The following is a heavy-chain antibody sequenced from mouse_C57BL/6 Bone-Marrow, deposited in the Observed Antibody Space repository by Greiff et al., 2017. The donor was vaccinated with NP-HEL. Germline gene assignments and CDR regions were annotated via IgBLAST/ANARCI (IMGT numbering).Heavy chain of an antibody. CDR1: GFTFSDYG. Sequence: EVQGVESGGGLVQPGGSLKLSCAASGFTFSDYGMAWVRQAPRKGPEWVAFISNLAYSIYYADTVTGRFTISRENAKNTLYLEMSSLRSEDTAMYYCARQAGDYDGFAYWGQGTLVTVSA. V-gene: IGHV5-15*01. CDR3: ARQAGDYDGFAY. J-gene: IGHJ3*01. D-gene: IGHD2-4*01. CDR2: ISNLAYSI.